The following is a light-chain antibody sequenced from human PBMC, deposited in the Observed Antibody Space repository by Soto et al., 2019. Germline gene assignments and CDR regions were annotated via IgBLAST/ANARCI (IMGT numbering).Light chain of an antibody. V-gene: IGKV1-5*01. CDR2: DAS. CDR3: QQYNSYPWT. J-gene: IGKJ1*01. Sequence: IQRPQPPCTLSASVGDRVTITCRASQSISSWLAWYQQKTGKAPKLLIYDASSLESGVPSRFSGSGSGTEFTLTISSLQPDDFATYYCQQYNSYPWTFGQGTKVDI. CDR1: QSISSW.